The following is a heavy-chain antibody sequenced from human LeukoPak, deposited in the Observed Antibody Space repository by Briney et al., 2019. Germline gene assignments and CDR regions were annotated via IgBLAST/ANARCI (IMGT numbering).Heavy chain of an antibody. CDR1: GGSISSYY. D-gene: IGHD3-9*01. V-gene: IGHV4-59*05. Sequence: SETLSLTCTVSGGSISSYYWSWIRQPPGKGLEWIGSIYYSGSTYYNPSLKSRVTISVDTSKNQFSLKLSSVTAADTAVYYCARHFYDILTGYYRYYYYGMDVWGQGTTVTVSS. CDR2: IYYSGST. J-gene: IGHJ6*02. CDR3: ARHFYDILTGYYRYYYYGMDV.